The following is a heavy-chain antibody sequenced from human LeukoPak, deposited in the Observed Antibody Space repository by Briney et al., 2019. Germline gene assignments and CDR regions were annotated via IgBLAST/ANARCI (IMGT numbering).Heavy chain of an antibody. CDR2: IYYSGST. J-gene: IGHJ4*02. CDR3: ARASGYDYYGTPTYFDY. CDR1: GXSISSYY. V-gene: IGHV4-59*01. Sequence: PSETLSLTCTVSGXSISSYYGSWIRQPPGKGLEWIGYIYYSGSTNYNPSLKSRVTISVDTSKNQFSLKLSSVTAADTAVYYCARASGYDYYGTPTYFDYWGQGTLVTVSS. D-gene: IGHD5-12*01.